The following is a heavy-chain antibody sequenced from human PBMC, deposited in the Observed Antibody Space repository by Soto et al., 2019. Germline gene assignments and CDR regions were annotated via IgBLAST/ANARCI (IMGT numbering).Heavy chain of an antibody. CDR3: ARGKVGGWFGELTNYYYYGMDV. J-gene: IGHJ6*02. V-gene: IGHV1-18*01. CDR1: GYTFTSYG. Sequence: ASVKVSCKASGYTFTSYGISWVRQAPGQGLEWMGWISAYNGNTNYAQKFQGWVTMTRDTSISTAYMELSRLRSDDTAVYYCARGKVGGWFGELTNYYYYGMDVWGQGTTVTVSS. CDR2: ISAYNGNT. D-gene: IGHD3-10*01.